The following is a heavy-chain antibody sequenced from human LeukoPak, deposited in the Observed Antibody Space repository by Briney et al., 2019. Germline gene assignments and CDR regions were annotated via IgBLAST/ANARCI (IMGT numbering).Heavy chain of an antibody. CDR3: ARIAFYGDYCDY. J-gene: IGHJ4*02. CDR2: IRSSSSYI. V-gene: IGHV3-21*01. Sequence: PGGSLRLSCAASGFTFRSYSMNWVRQAPGKGLEWVSFIRSSSSYIYYADSVKGRFTISRDNAKNSLYLQMNSLRVEDTAVYYCARIAFYGDYCDYWGQGTLVTVSS. D-gene: IGHD4-17*01. CDR1: GFTFRSYS.